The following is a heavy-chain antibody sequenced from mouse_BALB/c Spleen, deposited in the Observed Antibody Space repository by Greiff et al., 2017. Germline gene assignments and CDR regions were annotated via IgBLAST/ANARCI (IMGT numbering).Heavy chain of an antibody. D-gene: IGHD1-1*01. Sequence: VQLQQSGAELVKPGASVKLSCKASGYTFTSYYMYWVKQRPGQGLEWIGEINPSNGGTNFNEKFKGKATLTVDKSSSTAYMQLNSLTSEDSAVYYCARGPYGNFDYWGQGTTLTVSS. V-gene: IGHV1-53*01. CDR3: ARGPYGNFDY. CDR1: GYTFTSYY. J-gene: IGHJ2*01. CDR2: INPSNGGT.